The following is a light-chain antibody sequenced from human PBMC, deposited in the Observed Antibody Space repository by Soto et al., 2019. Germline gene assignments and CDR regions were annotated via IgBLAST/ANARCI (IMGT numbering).Light chain of an antibody. CDR3: SSYTSSNTLI. Sequence: QSVLIQPASVSGCRGQSITISCTGASSDVGGYNYVSWYQQFPGRAPKVMIYEVTNRPSGVSNRFSGSKSGNTASLTISGLQAEDEADYYCSSYTSSNTLIFGGGTK. CDR1: SSDVGGYNY. J-gene: IGLJ2*01. CDR2: EVT. V-gene: IGLV2-14*01.